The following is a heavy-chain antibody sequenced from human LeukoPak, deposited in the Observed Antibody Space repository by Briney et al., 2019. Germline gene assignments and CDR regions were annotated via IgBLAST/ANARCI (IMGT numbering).Heavy chain of an antibody. J-gene: IGHJ4*02. CDR2: ISPYNGNT. Sequence: AASVKVSCKASGYTFNTYGITWVRQAPGQGHEWMGWISPYNGNTNYAQKFQGRVTLTTDTSTSTAYMELRSLRSDDTAVYYCARGPHERSGYPDDWGQGTLVTVSS. CDR3: ARGPHERSGYPDD. D-gene: IGHD3-22*01. V-gene: IGHV1-18*01. CDR1: GYTFNTYG.